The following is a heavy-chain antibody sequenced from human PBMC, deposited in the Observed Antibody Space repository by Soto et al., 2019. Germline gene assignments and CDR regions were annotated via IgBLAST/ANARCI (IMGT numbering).Heavy chain of an antibody. Sequence: SGPTLVNPTQTLTLTCTFSGFSLSTSGVGVGWIRQPPGKAMEWLGIIYWDDDKRYRPSLKSRLTITKDTSKNQLVLTMTNMDPVDTATYYCAHLPWKQLWPRAPVVYWGQGTPVTVSS. CDR2: IYWDDDK. J-gene: IGHJ4*02. CDR1: GFSLSTSGVG. D-gene: IGHD5-18*01. CDR3: AHLPWKQLWPRAPVVY. V-gene: IGHV2-5*02.